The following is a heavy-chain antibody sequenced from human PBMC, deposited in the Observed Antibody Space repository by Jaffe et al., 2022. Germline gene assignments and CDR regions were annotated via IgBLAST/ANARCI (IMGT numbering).Heavy chain of an antibody. V-gene: IGHV3-66*02. J-gene: IGHJ3*02. CDR2: IYSGGST. D-gene: IGHD5-12*01. CDR3: ARDDLWAEMATSFGAFDI. CDR1: GFTVSSNY. Sequence: EVQLVESGGGLVQPGGSLRLSCAASGFTVSSNYMSWVRQAPGKGLEWVSVIYSGGSTYYADSVKGRFTISRDNSKNTLYLQMNSLRAEDTAVYYCARDDLWAEMATSFGAFDIWGQGTMVTVSS.